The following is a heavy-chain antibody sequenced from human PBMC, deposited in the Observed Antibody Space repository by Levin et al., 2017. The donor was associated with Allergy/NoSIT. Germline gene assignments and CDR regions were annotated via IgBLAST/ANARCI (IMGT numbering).Heavy chain of an antibody. CDR1: RFTFSSSW. J-gene: IGHJ4*02. CDR2: IKPDGSEK. Sequence: PGGSLRLSCAASRFTFSSSWMSWVRQAPGKGLEWVANIKPDGSEKYYVDSVKGRFTISRDNTKKSLYLQMNTLRAEDTAVYYCARESGFFDYWGQGTLVTISS. CDR3: ARESGFFDY. D-gene: IGHD1-26*01. V-gene: IGHV3-7*01.